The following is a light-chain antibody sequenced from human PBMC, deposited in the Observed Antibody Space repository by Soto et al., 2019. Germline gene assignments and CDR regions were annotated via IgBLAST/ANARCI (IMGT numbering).Light chain of an antibody. Sequence: QSALTQPPSVSGAPGQRVSISCSGSSSNIGAGFDVHWYQQFPGAAPKLLIYSDVNRPSGVPYRFSASKSGTSASLTITGLQTEDEAHCYCQSYDSGVSASVFGGGTKLTVL. CDR3: QSYDSGVSASV. CDR2: SDV. J-gene: IGLJ2*01. V-gene: IGLV1-40*01. CDR1: SSNIGAGFD.